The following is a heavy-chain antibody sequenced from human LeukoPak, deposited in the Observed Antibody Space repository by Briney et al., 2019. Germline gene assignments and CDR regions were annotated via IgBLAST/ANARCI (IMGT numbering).Heavy chain of an antibody. CDR3: ARDAGYSSGWYSFWAGAFDI. CDR1: GYTFTGYY. Sequence: ASVKVSCKASGYTFTGYYMHWVRQAPGQGLEWMGWINPNSGGTNYEQKFQGRVTMTRDTSIRTAYMELSRLRSDDTAVYYCARDAGYSSGWYSFWAGAFDIWGQGTMVTVSS. CDR2: INPNSGGT. D-gene: IGHD6-19*01. V-gene: IGHV1-2*02. J-gene: IGHJ3*02.